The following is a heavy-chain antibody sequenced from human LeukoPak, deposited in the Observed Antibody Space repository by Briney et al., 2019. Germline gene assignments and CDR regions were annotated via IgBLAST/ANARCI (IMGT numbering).Heavy chain of an antibody. Sequence: AGGSLRLSSAASGFTFSDYYMSWIRQAPGKGLEWVSYISSSGSTIYYTDSVKGRFTMSRDNAKNSLDLQMNSRRAEDTAVYYCARDDSSGWIEYFQHWGQGTLVTVSS. J-gene: IGHJ1*01. V-gene: IGHV3-11*01. CDR3: ARDDSSGWIEYFQH. CDR1: GFTFSDYY. CDR2: ISSSGSTI. D-gene: IGHD6-19*01.